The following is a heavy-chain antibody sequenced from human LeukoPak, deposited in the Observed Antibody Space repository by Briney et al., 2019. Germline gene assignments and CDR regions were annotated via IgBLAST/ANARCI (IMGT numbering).Heavy chain of an antibody. D-gene: IGHD1-1*01. J-gene: IGHJ4*02. Sequence: ASLKVSCTASGYTFTDYGISWVRQAPGQGLEWMGSIRVYNGDTNYAQKLQGRLTVTTDPSTSTAYMELRSLRSDDAAAYYCAKGGDNYMDFWGQGTLVTIS. V-gene: IGHV1-18*01. CDR2: IRVYNGDT. CDR3: AKGGDNYMDF. CDR1: GYTFTDYG.